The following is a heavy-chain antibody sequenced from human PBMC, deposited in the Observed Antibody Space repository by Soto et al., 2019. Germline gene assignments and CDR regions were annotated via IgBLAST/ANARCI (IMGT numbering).Heavy chain of an antibody. V-gene: IGHV4-39*01. CDR2: IYYSGST. CDR3: ARAQDYGGDNWFDP. CDR1: GGSISSSSYY. J-gene: IGHJ5*02. Sequence: PSETLSLTCTVSGGSISSSSYYWGWIRQPPGKGLEWIGSIYYSGSTYYNPSLKSRVTISVDTSKNQFSLKLSSVTAADTAVYYCARAQDYGGDNWFDPWGQGTLVTVSS. D-gene: IGHD4-17*01.